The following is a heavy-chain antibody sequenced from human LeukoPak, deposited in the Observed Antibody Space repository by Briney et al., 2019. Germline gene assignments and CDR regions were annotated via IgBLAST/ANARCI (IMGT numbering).Heavy chain of an antibody. V-gene: IGHV1-69*05. CDR2: IIPIFGTA. Sequence: GASVKVSCKASGGTFSSYAISWVRQAPGQGLEWMGGIIPIFGTANYAQKFQERVTITRDMSTSTAYMELSSLRSEDTAVYYCAADDLSTGFWGQGTLVTVSS. J-gene: IGHJ4*02. CDR1: GGTFSSYA. CDR3: AADDLSTGF. D-gene: IGHD5/OR15-5a*01.